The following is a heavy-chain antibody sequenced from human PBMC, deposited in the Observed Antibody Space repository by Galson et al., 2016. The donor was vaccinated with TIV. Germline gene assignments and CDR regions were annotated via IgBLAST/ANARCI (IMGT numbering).Heavy chain of an antibody. D-gene: IGHD5/OR15-5a*01. CDR1: GYTFITYD. J-gene: IGHJ6*03. Sequence: SVKVSCKASGYTFITYDINWVRQAPGQGLEWMGGMIPMLDVADYAQKFQGRVTITAEKPTTTAYIELSSLESEDTAVYYSSRSVTHTYYMDVWGKGTTVTVSS. V-gene: IGHV1-69*10. CDR3: SRSVTHTYYMDV. CDR2: MIPMLDVA.